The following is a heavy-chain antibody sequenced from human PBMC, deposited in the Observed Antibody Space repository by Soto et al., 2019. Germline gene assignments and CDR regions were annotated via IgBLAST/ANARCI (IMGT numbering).Heavy chain of an antibody. J-gene: IGHJ6*02. CDR1: GFTFSSFG. V-gene: IGHV3-30*18. D-gene: IGHD6-13*01. CDR3: AKDTSKYSNNWPAYYGLDV. CDR2: ISFDGSNQ. Sequence: QVQLVESVGGVVQPGRSLRLSCAASGFTFSSFGMHWVRQAPGKGLECVAFISFDGSNQYYVDSVRGRFIISRDNSKNTLSLQMNNLKAEDTAVYYCAKDTSKYSNNWPAYYGLDVWGQGTTVTVSS.